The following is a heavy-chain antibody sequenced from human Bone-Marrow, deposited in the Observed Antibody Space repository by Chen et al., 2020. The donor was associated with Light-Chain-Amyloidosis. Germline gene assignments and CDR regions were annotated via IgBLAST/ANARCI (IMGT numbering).Heavy chain of an antibody. Sequence: QVQLQESGPGLVRPSGTLSLRCAVSGGSIRTSNWWSWLRQPPGKGLEWIGEIYHTGTTNYNPSLKTRVTISIDKSTDQFSLNLNSVTAADTAVYFCARSGFGDAPYYFDYWGQGNLVIVSS. CDR3: ARSGFGDAPYYFDY. CDR1: GGSIRTSNW. CDR2: IYHTGTT. V-gene: IGHV4-4*02. J-gene: IGHJ4*02. D-gene: IGHD3-10*01.